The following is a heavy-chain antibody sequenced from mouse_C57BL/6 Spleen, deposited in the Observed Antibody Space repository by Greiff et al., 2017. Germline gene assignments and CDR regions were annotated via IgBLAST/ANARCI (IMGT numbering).Heavy chain of an antibody. CDR3: ALITTVVEDLAMDY. CDR1: GYSFTGYY. J-gene: IGHJ4*01. CDR2: INPSTGGT. V-gene: IGHV1-42*01. D-gene: IGHD1-1*01. Sequence: VQLQQSGPELVKPGASVKISYKASGYSFTGYYMNWVKQSPEKSLEWIGEINPSTGGTTYNQKFKAKATLTVDKSSSTAYMQLKSLTSEDSAVYYCALITTVVEDLAMDYWGQGTSVTVSS.